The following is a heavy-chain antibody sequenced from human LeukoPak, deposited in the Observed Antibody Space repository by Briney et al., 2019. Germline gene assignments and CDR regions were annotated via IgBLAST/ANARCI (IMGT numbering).Heavy chain of an antibody. D-gene: IGHD4-11*01. CDR2: IDSDGSST. CDR1: GFTFSNYW. V-gene: IGHV3-74*01. J-gene: IGHJ4*02. Sequence: EPGGSLRLSCAASGFTFSNYWMHWVRQAPGKGLVWVSHIDSDGSSTSYADSVKGRFTISRDNAKNTLYLQMNSLRAEDTAVYYCGVPKTTVPYFDHWGQGTLVTVSS. CDR3: GVPKTTVPYFDH.